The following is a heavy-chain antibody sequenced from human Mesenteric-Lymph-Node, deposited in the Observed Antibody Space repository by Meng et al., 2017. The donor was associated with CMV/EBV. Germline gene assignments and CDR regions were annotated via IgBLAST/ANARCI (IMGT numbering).Heavy chain of an antibody. CDR3: ARIESSYSGWSNEY. CDR1: GYPFSTYS. V-gene: IGHV1-18*01. Sequence: ASVKVSCKASGYPFSTYSITWVRQAPGQGLEWMGWINIYNGNTNYAENLQDRVTMTTDTSTSTAHMELRSLRSDDTAVYYCARIESSYSGWSNEYWGQGTLVTVSS. D-gene: IGHD6-19*01. J-gene: IGHJ4*02. CDR2: INIYNGNT.